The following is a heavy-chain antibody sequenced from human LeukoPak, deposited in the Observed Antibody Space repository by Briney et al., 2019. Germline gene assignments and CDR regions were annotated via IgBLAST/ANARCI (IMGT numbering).Heavy chain of an antibody. J-gene: IGHJ4*02. D-gene: IGHD2-15*01. CDR1: GFTFSSYA. CDR3: VKREGGTYFFDY. V-gene: IGHV3-64D*09. CDR2: ISTYGSST. Sequence: PGGSLRPSCSASGFTFSSYAMHWVRQAPGKGLEYVSGISTYGSSTYYADSVKGRFTISRDNSKDTVYLQMSSLRAEDTAVYYCVKREGGTYFFDYWGQGTLVTVSS.